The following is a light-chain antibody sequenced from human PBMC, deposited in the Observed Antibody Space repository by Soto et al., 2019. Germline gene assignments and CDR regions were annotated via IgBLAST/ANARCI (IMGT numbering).Light chain of an antibody. CDR1: QSLLHSNGYNY. J-gene: IGKJ2*01. V-gene: IGKV2-28*01. CDR2: LGS. Sequence: DIVMTQSPLSLPVTPGEPASISCRSSQSLLHSNGYNYLDWYLQKPGQSPQLLIYLGSNRASGVPDRFSGSGSGTDFTLKISRVEAEDVGVYYCMQALQTRVGYTFGQGTKLEIK. CDR3: MQALQTRVGYT.